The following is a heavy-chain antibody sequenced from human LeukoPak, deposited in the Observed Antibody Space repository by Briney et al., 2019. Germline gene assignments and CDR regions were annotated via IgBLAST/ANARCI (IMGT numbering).Heavy chain of an antibody. CDR2: ISYDGSNK. CDR1: GFTFSSYA. Sequence: PGGSLRLSCAASGFTFSSYAMHWVRQAPDKGLEWVAVISYDGSNKYYADSVKGRFTISRDNSKNTLYLQMNSLRAEDTAVYYCARDRNGRNTFDYWGQGTLVTVSS. D-gene: IGHD1-14*01. V-gene: IGHV3-30-3*01. J-gene: IGHJ4*02. CDR3: ARDRNGRNTFDY.